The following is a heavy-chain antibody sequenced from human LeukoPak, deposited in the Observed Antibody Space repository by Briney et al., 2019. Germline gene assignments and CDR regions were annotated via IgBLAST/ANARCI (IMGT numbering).Heavy chain of an antibody. CDR2: ISSSSSTI. CDR1: GFTFSSYS. D-gene: IGHD3-22*01. J-gene: IGHJ2*01. V-gene: IGHV3-48*01. CDR3: AKDRVITMIVVETSNWYFDL. Sequence: GGSLRLSCAASGFTFSSYSMNWVRQAPGKGLEWVSYISSSSSTIYYADSVKGRFTISRDNSKNTLYLQMNSLRAEDTAVYYCAKDRVITMIVVETSNWYFDLWGRDTLVTVSS.